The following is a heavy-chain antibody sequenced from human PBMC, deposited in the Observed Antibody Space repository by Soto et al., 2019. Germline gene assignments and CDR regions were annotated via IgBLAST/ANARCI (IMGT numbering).Heavy chain of an antibody. Sequence: SCAASGFTFSSYAMHWVRQAPGKGLEWVAVISYDGSNKYYADSVKGRFTISRDNSKNTLYLQMNSLRAEDTAVYYCARAWGGYEAFDIWGQGTMVTVSS. CDR2: ISYDGSNK. V-gene: IGHV3-30-3*01. CDR1: GFTFSSYA. CDR3: ARAWGGYEAFDI. J-gene: IGHJ3*02. D-gene: IGHD5-12*01.